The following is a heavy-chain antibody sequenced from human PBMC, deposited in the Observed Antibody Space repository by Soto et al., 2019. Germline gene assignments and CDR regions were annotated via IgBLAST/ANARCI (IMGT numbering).Heavy chain of an antibody. D-gene: IGHD6-6*01. CDR3: GRSNRYRSSSGWGGGFDY. V-gene: IGHV3-33*01. CDR2: IWSDGSDK. Sequence: QVQLVESGGGVVQPGGSLRLSCATSGFTFSDSGMHWVRQAPGKGLEWVAVIWSDGSDKSYADSVEGRFTISRDNSKKPLFFQINSLRAEEKAGFYCGRSNRYRSSSGWGGGFDYWGQGTLVTVSS. J-gene: IGHJ4*02. CDR1: GFTFSDSG.